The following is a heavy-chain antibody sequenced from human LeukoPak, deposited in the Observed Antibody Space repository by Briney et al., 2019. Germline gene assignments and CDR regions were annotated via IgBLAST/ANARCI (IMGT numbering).Heavy chain of an antibody. CDR1: GGSISSYY. Sequence: SETLSLTCTVSGGSISSYYWSWIRQPAGKGLEWIGRIYTSGSTNYNPSLKSRVTMSVDTFKSRFSLKLSSVTAADTAVYYCARGGGGRPDAFDIWGQGTMVTVSS. CDR3: ARGGGGRPDAFDI. CDR2: IYTSGST. J-gene: IGHJ3*02. V-gene: IGHV4-4*07. D-gene: IGHD1-26*01.